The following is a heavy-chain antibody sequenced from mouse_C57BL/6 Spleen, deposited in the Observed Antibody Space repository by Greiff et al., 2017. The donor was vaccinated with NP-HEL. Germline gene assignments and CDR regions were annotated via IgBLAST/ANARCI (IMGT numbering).Heavy chain of an antibody. Sequence: VQLQQSGPGLVQPSQSLSITCTVSGFSLTSYGVHWVRQSPGKGLEWLGVIWRGGSTDYNAAFMSRLSITKDNSKSQVFFKMNSLQADDTAIYYCAKRYYGNYGGAMDYWGQGTSVTVSS. V-gene: IGHV2-5*01. J-gene: IGHJ4*01. CDR1: GFSLTSYG. CDR3: AKRYYGNYGGAMDY. CDR2: IWRGGST. D-gene: IGHD2-1*01.